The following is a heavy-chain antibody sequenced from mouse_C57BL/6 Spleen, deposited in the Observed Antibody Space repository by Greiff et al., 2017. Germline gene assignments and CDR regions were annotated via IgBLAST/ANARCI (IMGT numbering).Heavy chain of an antibody. J-gene: IGHJ1*03. V-gene: IGHV1-22*01. CDR3: ATTVDWYFDV. CDR2: INPNNGGT. CDR1: GYTFTDYN. D-gene: IGHD1-1*01. Sequence: VQLQQSGPELVKPGASVKMSCKASGYTFTDYNMHWVKQSHGKSLEWIGYINPNNGGTSYNQKFKGKATLTVNKSSSTAYMVLRSLTSEDSAVYYCATTVDWYFDVWGTGTTVTVSS.